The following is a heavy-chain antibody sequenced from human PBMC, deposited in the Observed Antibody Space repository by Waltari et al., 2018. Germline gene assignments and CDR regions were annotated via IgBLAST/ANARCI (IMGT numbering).Heavy chain of an antibody. CDR3: ARERGSGYGMDV. V-gene: IGHV3-21*01. CDR1: GFTFSSYS. CDR2: ISSSSSYI. Sequence: EVQLVESGGGLVKPGGSLRLSCAASGFTFSSYSMNWVRQAPGKWLEWVSSISSSSSYIYYADSVKGRFTSSRDNAKNSLYLQMNSLRAEDTAVYYCARERGSGYGMDVWGQGTTVTVSS. J-gene: IGHJ6*02. D-gene: IGHD1-26*01.